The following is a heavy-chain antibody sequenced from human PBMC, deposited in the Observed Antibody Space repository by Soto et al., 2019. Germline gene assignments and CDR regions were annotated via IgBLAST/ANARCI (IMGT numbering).Heavy chain of an antibody. Sequence: GGCMGLSCAASRLSVKSYAMHWVRQDPGKGLEWVAVISYDGSNKYYADSVKGRFTISRDNSKNTLYLQMNSLRAEDTAVYYCARDTLPLIVVALGAFDIWGQGTMVTVSS. CDR3: ARDTLPLIVVALGAFDI. D-gene: IGHD2-21*01. V-gene: IGHV3-30-3*01. J-gene: IGHJ3*02. CDR1: RLSVKSYA. CDR2: ISYDGSNK.